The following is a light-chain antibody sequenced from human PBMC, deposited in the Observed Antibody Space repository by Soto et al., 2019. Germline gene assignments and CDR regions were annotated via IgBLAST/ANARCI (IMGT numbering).Light chain of an antibody. J-gene: IGKJ5*01. V-gene: IGKV4-1*01. CDR1: QSVFYSSNNKNY. Sequence: DIVMTQSPDPLAVSLGDRSTINCKSSQSVFYSSNNKNYLAWYQQKPGQPPKLLIYWASTRESGVPDRFSGSGSGTDFTLTISSLQPEDFATYYCQQSYSRYVTFGQGTRLEIK. CDR2: WAS. CDR3: QQSYSRYVT.